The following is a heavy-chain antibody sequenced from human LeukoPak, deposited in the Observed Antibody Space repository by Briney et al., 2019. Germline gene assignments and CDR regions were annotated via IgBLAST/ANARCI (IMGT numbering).Heavy chain of an antibody. D-gene: IGHD5-18*01. J-gene: IGHJ4*02. Sequence: PGGSLRLSCAASGFTFSYAWMTWVRQAPGKGLEWGGRTRGKTDGGTKDYAAPVKARFTTSRHDSKNALYLQMNSLRTEDTAVYYCTKEMDTAIYYWGQGTLVTVSS. CDR3: TKEMDTAIYY. CDR2: TRGKTDGGTK. CDR1: GFTFSYAW. V-gene: IGHV3-15*01.